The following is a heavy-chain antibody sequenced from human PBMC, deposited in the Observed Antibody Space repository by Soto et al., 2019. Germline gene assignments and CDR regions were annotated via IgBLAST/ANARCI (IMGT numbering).Heavy chain of an antibody. V-gene: IGHV3-30-3*01. D-gene: IGHD3-10*01. J-gene: IGHJ4*02. CDR3: ARVPDKSGSKEGDFDY. CDR2: ISYDGDNK. Sequence: QVQLVESGGGVVQPGTSLRLSCTAPGFNLVNYAMHWVRQAPGKGREWGAVISYDGDNKYYADSVKGRFTVSRDNSKNTLYLQLNSLRVEDTARYHCARVPDKSGSKEGDFDYWGQGTLVAVSS. CDR1: GFNLVNYA.